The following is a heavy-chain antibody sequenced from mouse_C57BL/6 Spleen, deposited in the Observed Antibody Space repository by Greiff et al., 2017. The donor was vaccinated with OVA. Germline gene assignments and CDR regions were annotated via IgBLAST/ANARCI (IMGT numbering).Heavy chain of an antibody. D-gene: IGHD2-1*01. V-gene: IGHV14-4*01. CDR1: GFNIKDDY. CDR3: TTIYGNRFAY. Sequence: VQLQQSGAELVRPGASVKLSCTASGFNIKDDYMHWVKQRPEQGLEWIGWIDPENGDTEYASKFQGKATITADTSSNTASLQLSSLTSEDTAVYYCTTIYGNRFAYWGQGTLVTVSA. CDR2: IDPENGDT. J-gene: IGHJ3*01.